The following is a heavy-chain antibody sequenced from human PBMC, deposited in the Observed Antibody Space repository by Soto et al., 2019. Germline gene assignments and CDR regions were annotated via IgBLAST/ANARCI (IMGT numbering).Heavy chain of an antibody. CDR3: ARSSSWRGYYYYYGMDV. Sequence: SETLSLTCAVYGASFSGYYWSWIRQPPGKGLEWIGEINHSGSTNYNPSLKSRVTISVDTSKNQFSLKLSSVTAADTAVYYCARSSSWRGYYYYYGMDVWGQGTTVS. V-gene: IGHV4-34*01. J-gene: IGHJ6*02. CDR2: INHSGST. D-gene: IGHD6-13*01. CDR1: GASFSGYY.